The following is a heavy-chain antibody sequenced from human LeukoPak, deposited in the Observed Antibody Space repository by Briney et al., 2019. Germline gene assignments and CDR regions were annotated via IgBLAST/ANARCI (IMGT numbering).Heavy chain of an antibody. V-gene: IGHV4-38-2*02. CDR1: GYSISSGYY. CDR3: ARDLPHYDYVWGSYHPDYAFDI. D-gene: IGHD3-16*02. CDR2: IYHSGST. Sequence: PSETLSLTCTVCGYSISSGYYWGRIRQPPGKGLEWIGSIYHSGSTNYNPSLKSRVTMSVDTSKNQFSLKLSSVTAADTAVYYCARDLPHYDYVWGSYHPDYAFDIWGQGTMVTVSS. J-gene: IGHJ3*02.